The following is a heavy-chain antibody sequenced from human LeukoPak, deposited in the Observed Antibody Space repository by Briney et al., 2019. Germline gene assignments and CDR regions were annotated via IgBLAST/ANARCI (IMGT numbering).Heavy chain of an antibody. CDR2: IYYSGST. Sequence: SETLSLTCTVSGGSVSSGSYYWSWIRQPPGKGLEWIGYIYYSGSTNYNPSLKSRVTISVDTSKNQFSLKLSSVTAADTAVYYWGRKEARNGRWFDPWGQGPLVTASS. D-gene: IGHD1-1*01. V-gene: IGHV4-61*01. CDR3: GRKEARNGRWFDP. J-gene: IGHJ5*02. CDR1: GGSVSSGSYY.